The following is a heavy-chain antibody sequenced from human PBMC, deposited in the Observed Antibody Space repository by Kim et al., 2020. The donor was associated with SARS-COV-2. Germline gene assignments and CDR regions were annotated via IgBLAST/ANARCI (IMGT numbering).Heavy chain of an antibody. J-gene: IGHJ6*02. CDR2: INHSGST. D-gene: IGHD5-12*01. Sequence: SETLSLTCAVYGGSFSGYYWSWIRQPPGKGLEWIGEINHSGSTNYNPSLKSRVTISVDTSKNQFSLKLSSVTAADTAVYYCARGRSGGGYKYYYYYGMDVWGQGTTVTVSS. CDR1: GGSFSGYY. CDR3: ARGRSGGGYKYYYYYGMDV. V-gene: IGHV4-34*01.